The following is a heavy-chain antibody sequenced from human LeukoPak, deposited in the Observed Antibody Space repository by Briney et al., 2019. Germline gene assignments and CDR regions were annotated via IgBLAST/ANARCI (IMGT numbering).Heavy chain of an antibody. CDR1: GYTFTSYA. CDR2: INAGNGNT. CDR3: ARDRSYYDILTGYSKNWFDP. V-gene: IGHV1-3*01. D-gene: IGHD3-9*01. Sequence: ASVKVSCKASGYTFTSYAMHRVRQAPGQRLEWMGWINAGNGNTKYSQKFQGRVTITRDTSASTAYMELSSLRSEDTAVYYCARDRSYYDILTGYSKNWFDPWGQGTLVTVSS. J-gene: IGHJ5*02.